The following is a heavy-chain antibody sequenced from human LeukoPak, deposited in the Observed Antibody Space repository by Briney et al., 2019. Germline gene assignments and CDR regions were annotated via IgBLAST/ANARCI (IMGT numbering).Heavy chain of an antibody. CDR2: INHSGST. CDR1: GGSFSGYY. D-gene: IGHD3-22*01. Sequence: SETLSLTCAVYGGSFSGYYWSWIRQPPGKGLEWIGEINHSGSTNYNPSLKSRVTISVDTSKNQFSLELSSVTAADTAVYYCARTITMTPTYYYYMDVWGKGTTVTVSS. J-gene: IGHJ6*03. V-gene: IGHV4-34*01. CDR3: ARTITMTPTYYYYMDV.